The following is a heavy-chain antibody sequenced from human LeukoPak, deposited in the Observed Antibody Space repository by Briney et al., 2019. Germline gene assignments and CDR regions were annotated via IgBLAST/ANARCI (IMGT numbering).Heavy chain of an antibody. CDR2: IYSDGRT. CDR3: ARGIFLSGYLDAFDI. D-gene: IGHD3-22*01. Sequence: QPGGSLRLACAASGFTFSGYSMNWVRQAPGKGLEWVSLIYSDGRTDYADSVKGRYTISRDNSKNTVYLQMNSLRVEDTAVYYCARGIFLSGYLDAFDIWGQGTVVTVSS. J-gene: IGHJ3*02. CDR1: GFTFSGYS. V-gene: IGHV3-53*01.